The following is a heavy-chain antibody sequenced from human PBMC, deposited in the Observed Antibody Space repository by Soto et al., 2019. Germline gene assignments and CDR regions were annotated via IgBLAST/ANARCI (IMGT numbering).Heavy chain of an antibody. CDR3: ARTHFYDSSPLLL. J-gene: IGHJ4*02. V-gene: IGHV4-61*01. CDR1: GGSVSSGNYF. D-gene: IGHD3-22*01. CDR2: ISYNGNT. Sequence: SETLSLTCTVSGGSVSSGNYFWSWIRQPPGKGLEWIGYISYNGNTNFNPSLKSRVTISVDTSKTRFSLKLTSVTAADTAVYFCARTHFYDSSPLLLWGQGTLVTVSS.